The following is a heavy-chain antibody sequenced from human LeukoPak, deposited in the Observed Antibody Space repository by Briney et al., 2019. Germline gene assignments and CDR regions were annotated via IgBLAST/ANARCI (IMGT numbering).Heavy chain of an antibody. D-gene: IGHD2-2*01. CDR1: GGTFSSYA. J-gene: IGHJ3*02. CDR2: IIPIFGTA. V-gene: IGHV1-69*13. Sequence: SVKVSCKASGGTFSSYAISWVRQAPGQGLEWMGGIIPIFGTANYAQKFQGRVTITADESTSTAYMELSSLRSEDTAVYYCATVVPAAIFTFDIWGQGTMVTVSS. CDR3: ATVVPAAIFTFDI.